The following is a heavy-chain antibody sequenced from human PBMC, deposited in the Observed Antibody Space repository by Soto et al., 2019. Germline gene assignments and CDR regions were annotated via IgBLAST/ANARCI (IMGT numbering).Heavy chain of an antibody. CDR1: GFTFSSYA. CDR3: AQSKVGATSNYFDY. Sequence: EVQLLESGGGLVQPGGSLRLSCAASGFTFSSYAMSWVSQAPGKGLEWVSGISGSGGITYYADSVKGRFTISRDNSKNTLYLQLNSLRAEDTAVYYCAQSKVGATSNYFDYWGQGTLVTVSS. J-gene: IGHJ4*02. V-gene: IGHV3-23*01. CDR2: ISGSGGIT. D-gene: IGHD1-26*01.